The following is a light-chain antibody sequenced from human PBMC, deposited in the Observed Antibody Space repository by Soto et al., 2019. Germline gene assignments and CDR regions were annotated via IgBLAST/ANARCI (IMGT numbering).Light chain of an antibody. J-gene: IGKJ1*01. CDR1: QSISSW. CDR3: QQYINYFRT. Sequence: DIQMTQSPSTLSASVGDRVTITCRASQSISSWLAWYQQKPGKAPKLLIYDASSLESGVPSRFSGSGSGTEFTLTISSLQPDDFATYYCQQYINYFRTFGQGTKVEIK. CDR2: DAS. V-gene: IGKV1-5*01.